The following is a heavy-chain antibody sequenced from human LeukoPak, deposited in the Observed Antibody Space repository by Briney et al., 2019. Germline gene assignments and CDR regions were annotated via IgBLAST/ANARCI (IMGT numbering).Heavy chain of an antibody. D-gene: IGHD1-26*01. Sequence: GGSLRLSCVASGFTFNRYAMSWVRQAPGKGLEWVSDINGSGAETRYADSVKGRFTIYRDNSSNTVYLQMNRLRGEDTDVYFCAKKNSVAGSFSKYYFDYWGQGTLVTVSS. V-gene: IGHV3-23*01. CDR2: INGSGAET. CDR1: GFTFNRYA. CDR3: AKKNSVAGSFSKYYFDY. J-gene: IGHJ4*02.